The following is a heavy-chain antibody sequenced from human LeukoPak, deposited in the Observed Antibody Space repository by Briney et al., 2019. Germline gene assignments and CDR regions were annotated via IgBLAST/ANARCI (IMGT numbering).Heavy chain of an antibody. Sequence: ASVKVSCKASGYTFTGYYMHWVRQAPGQGLEWMGWINPNSGGTNYAQKFQGRVTMTTDTSISTAYMELSRLRSDDTAVYYCARDLDTAPTISDYWGQGTLVTVSS. CDR3: ARDLDTAPTISDY. CDR1: GYTFTGYY. D-gene: IGHD5-18*01. CDR2: INPNSGGT. V-gene: IGHV1-2*02. J-gene: IGHJ4*02.